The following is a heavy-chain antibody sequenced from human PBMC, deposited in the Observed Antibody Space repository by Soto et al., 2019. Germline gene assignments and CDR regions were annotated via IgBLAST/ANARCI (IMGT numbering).Heavy chain of an antibody. D-gene: IGHD3-10*01. J-gene: IGHJ6*02. V-gene: IGHV3-33*01. Sequence: QVQLVESGGGVVQPGRSLRLSCAASGFTFSSYGMHWVRQAPGKGLEWVAVIWYDGSNKYYADSVKGRFTISRDNSKNTLYLQMNSLRAEDTAVYYWARDEGLGVNYYYDGMDVWGQGTTVTVSS. CDR3: ARDEGLGVNYYYDGMDV. CDR2: IWYDGSNK. CDR1: GFTFSSYG.